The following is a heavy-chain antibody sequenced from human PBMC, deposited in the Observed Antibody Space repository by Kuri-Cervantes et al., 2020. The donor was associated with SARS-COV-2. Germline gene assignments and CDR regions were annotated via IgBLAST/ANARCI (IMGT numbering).Heavy chain of an antibody. CDR2: ISSNGGST. J-gene: IGHJ4*02. CDR1: GFTFSSYA. D-gene: IGHD6-19*01. V-gene: IGHV3-64D*09. CDR3: VKHHDSSGWYFEAFWVY. Sequence: GESLKISCAASGFTFSSYAMHWVRQAPGKGLEYVSAISSNGGSTYYADSVKGRFTISRDNSKNTLYLQMISLRAEDTAVYYCVKHHDSSGWYFEAFWVYWGQGTLVTVSS.